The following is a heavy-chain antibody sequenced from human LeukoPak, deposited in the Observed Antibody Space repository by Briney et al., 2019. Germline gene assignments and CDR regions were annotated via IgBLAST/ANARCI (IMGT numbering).Heavy chain of an antibody. J-gene: IGHJ4*02. D-gene: IGHD3-16*01. V-gene: IGHV4-59*01. Sequence: SETLSLTCAVYGGSFSGYYWSWIRQPPGKGLEWIGYIYYSGSTNYNPSLKSRVTISVDTSKNQFSLKLSSVTAADTAVYYCARSMITFGGVPPFDYWGQGTLVTVSS. CDR3: ARSMITFGGVPPFDY. CDR2: IYYSGST. CDR1: GGSFSGYY.